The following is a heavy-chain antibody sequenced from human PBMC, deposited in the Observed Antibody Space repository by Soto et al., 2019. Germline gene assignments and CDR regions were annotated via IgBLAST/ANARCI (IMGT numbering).Heavy chain of an antibody. D-gene: IGHD2-15*01. V-gene: IGHV4-38-2*01. CDR2: IFHGGNT. CDR3: ARARWYDAFDV. CDR1: GFLISSENN. J-gene: IGHJ3*01. Sequence: AKDTLSLNSADPGFLISSENNWGWIRKPPGKGLEWIGSIFHGGNTYYNPSPKSRVTISVDMSKNQFSLKLNSVTAADTAVYYCARARWYDAFDVWGQGTVFTVSS.